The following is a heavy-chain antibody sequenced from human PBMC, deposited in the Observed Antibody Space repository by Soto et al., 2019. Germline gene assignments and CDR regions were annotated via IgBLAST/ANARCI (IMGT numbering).Heavy chain of an antibody. Sequence: PSETLSLTWAVSGGSISHYYWSWIRQPAGKGLEWIGRIYSGGSTNYNPSLKSRVTMSVDTSKNQFSLNLNSVTAADAAIYFCARGPGGFGDFSLDYWGQGTLVTVSS. CDR2: IYSGGST. CDR1: GGSISHYY. J-gene: IGHJ4*02. D-gene: IGHD3-10*01. CDR3: ARGPGGFGDFSLDY. V-gene: IGHV4-4*07.